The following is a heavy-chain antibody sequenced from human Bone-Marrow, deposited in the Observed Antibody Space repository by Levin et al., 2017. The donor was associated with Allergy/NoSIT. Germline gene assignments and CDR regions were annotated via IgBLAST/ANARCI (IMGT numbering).Heavy chain of an antibody. V-gene: IGHV3-30*04. D-gene: IGHD3-10*01. CDR3: VSAALPDKNYFYGMDV. Sequence: GGSLRLSCAASGFAFGSYAMHWVRQAPGKGLEWVAFISYDGTTQSYADSVKGRFTISRDNSNDILYLQMDSLRLEDKAHFFCVSAALPDKNYFYGMDVWGQGTTVTVSS. CDR2: ISYDGTTQ. J-gene: IGHJ6*02. CDR1: GFAFGSYA.